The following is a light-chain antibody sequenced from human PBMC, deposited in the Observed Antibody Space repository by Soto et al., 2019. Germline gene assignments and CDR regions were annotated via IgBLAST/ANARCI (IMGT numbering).Light chain of an antibody. CDR2: AAS. CDR3: QQYNNWPS. J-gene: IGKJ1*01. V-gene: IGKV3-15*01. Sequence: EIVMTQSPATLSVSPGGRATLSCRASQSVRSNLAWYQQKPGQAPRLLIYAASTRATGVPARFSGRGSGTEFTLTITSLQSDDFAVYHCQQYNNWPSFGHGTKVDIK. CDR1: QSVRSN.